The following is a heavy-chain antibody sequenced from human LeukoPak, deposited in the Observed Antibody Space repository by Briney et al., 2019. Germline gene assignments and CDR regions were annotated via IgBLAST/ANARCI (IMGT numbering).Heavy chain of an antibody. CDR2: INPNSGGT. D-gene: IGHD3-10*01. Sequence: ASVKVSCKASGYTFTGYYMHWVRQAPGQGLEWMGWINPNSGGTNYAQKFQGRATMTRDTSISTAYMELSRLRSDDTAVYYCARILWFGELFHSVFDYWGQGTLVTVSS. V-gene: IGHV1-2*02. J-gene: IGHJ4*02. CDR1: GYTFTGYY. CDR3: ARILWFGELFHSVFDY.